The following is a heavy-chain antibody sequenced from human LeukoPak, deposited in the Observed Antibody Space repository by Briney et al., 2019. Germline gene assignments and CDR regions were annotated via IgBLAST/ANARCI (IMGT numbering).Heavy chain of an antibody. D-gene: IGHD6-19*01. CDR1: GGTFSSYA. Sequence: SVKVSCKASGGTFSSYAISWVRQAPGQGLEWMGGIIPIFGTANYAQKFQGRVTITADESTSTAYMELSSLRSEDAAVYYCARDRRGLYSSGWYYFDYWGQGTLVTVSS. CDR3: ARDRRGLYSSGWYYFDY. CDR2: IIPIFGTA. V-gene: IGHV1-69*13. J-gene: IGHJ4*02.